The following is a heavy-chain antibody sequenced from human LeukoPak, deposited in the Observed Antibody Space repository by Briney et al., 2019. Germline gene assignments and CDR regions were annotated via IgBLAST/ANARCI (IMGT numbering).Heavy chain of an antibody. V-gene: IGHV3-23*01. D-gene: IGHD2-15*01. CDR2: ISGSGGST. Sequence: PGGSLRLSRAASGFTFSSYVMSWVRQAPGKGLEWVSAISGSGGSTYYADSVKGRFTISRDNSKNTLYPQMNSLRAEDTAVYYCAKDREAASFDYWGQGTLVTVSS. CDR1: GFTFSSYV. CDR3: AKDREAASFDY. J-gene: IGHJ4*02.